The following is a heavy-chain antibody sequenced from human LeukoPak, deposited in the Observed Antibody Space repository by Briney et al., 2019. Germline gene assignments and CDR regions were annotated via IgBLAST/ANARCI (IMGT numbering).Heavy chain of an antibody. D-gene: IGHD3-22*01. J-gene: IGHJ3*02. V-gene: IGHV3-53*01. CDR1: GFTVSSNY. CDR2: IYSGGST. Sequence: GGSLRLSCAASGFTVSSNYMSWVRQAPGKGLEWVSVIYSGGSTYYADSVKGRFTISRDNSKNTLYLQMNSLRAEDTALYHCARGSGYGQLDAFDIWGQGTMVTVSS. CDR3: ARGSGYGQLDAFDI.